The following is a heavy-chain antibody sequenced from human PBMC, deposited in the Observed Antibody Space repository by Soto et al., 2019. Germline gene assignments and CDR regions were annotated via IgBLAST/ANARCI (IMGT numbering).Heavy chain of an antibody. Sequence: QVQLVQSGAEVKKPGSSVKVSCKASGDTFSSYAISWVRQAPGQGLEWMGGIIPIFGTANYAQKFQGRVTITADKSTSTAYMELSSLRSEDTAVYYCPRSMGGSGWYELVVVVGVGSWFDPWGQGTLVTVSS. CDR3: PRSMGGSGWYELVVVVGVGSWFDP. D-gene: IGHD6-19*01. V-gene: IGHV1-69*06. CDR1: GDTFSSYA. CDR2: IIPIFGTA. J-gene: IGHJ5*02.